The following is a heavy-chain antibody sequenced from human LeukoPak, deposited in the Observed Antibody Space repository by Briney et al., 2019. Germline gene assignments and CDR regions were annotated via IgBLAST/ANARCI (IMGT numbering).Heavy chain of an antibody. Sequence: SETLSLTCTVSGGSISSGGYYWSWIRQPPGKGLEWIGYIYYSGSTYYNPSLKSRVTISLDPSKNQFSLNLSSVTAADTAVYYCARVTKYSGSYYSFYYYGMDVWGQGTTVTVSS. D-gene: IGHD1-26*01. CDR3: ARVTKYSGSYYSFYYYGMDV. V-gene: IGHV4-30-4*08. CDR1: GGSISSGGYY. J-gene: IGHJ6*02. CDR2: IYYSGST.